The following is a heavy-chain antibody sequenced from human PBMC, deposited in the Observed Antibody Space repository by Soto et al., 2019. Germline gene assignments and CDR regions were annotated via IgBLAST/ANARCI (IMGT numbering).Heavy chain of an antibody. J-gene: IGHJ5*02. CDR1: GDSVSSNTVA. CDR3: AARGGLRYFDWLLYDYAANWFDP. CDR2: TYYRSKWYD. V-gene: IGHV6-1*01. D-gene: IGHD3-9*01. Sequence: SQTLSLTCAISGDSVSSNTVAWNWIRQSPSRGLEWLGRTYYRSKWYDDYAESVKSRITINPDTSKNQFSLHLNSVTLEDTAVYYCAARGGLRYFDWLLYDYAANWFDPWGQGTPVTVSS.